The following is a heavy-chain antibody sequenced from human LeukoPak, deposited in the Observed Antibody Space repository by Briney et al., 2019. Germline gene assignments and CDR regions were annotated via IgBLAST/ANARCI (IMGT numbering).Heavy chain of an antibody. Sequence: SETLSLTCTVSGGSISSYYWSWIRQPPGKGLEWIGYIYYSGSTDYNPSLKSRVTISVDTSRNQFSLRLSSVTAADTAVYYRARVTGYMTEDFFDYWGQGTLVTVSS. V-gene: IGHV4-59*01. CDR1: GGSISSYY. CDR2: IYYSGST. CDR3: ARVTGYMTEDFFDY. J-gene: IGHJ4*02. D-gene: IGHD6-13*01.